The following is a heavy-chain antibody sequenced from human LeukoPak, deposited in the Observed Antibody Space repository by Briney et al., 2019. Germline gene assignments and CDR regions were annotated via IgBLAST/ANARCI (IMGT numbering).Heavy chain of an antibody. J-gene: IGHJ4*02. CDR1: GGTFSSYA. CDR3: ASSVFRRDGYNHPGGTFDY. CDR2: IIPIFGTA. Sequence: RRASVKVSCKASGGTFSSYAISWVRQAPGQGLEWMGGIIPIFGTANYAQKFQGRVTITADESTSTAYMELSSLRSEDTAVYYCASSVFRRDGYNHPGGTFDYWGQGTLVTVSS. D-gene: IGHD5-24*01. V-gene: IGHV1-69*13.